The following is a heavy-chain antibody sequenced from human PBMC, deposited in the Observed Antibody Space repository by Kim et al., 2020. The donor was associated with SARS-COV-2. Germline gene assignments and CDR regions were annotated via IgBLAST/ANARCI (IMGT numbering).Heavy chain of an antibody. J-gene: IGHJ6*02. D-gene: IGHD3-3*01. Sequence: GESLKISCKASGYSFTNFWISWVRQLPGKGLEWMGRIDPSDSSAIYSPSFRGRVTISLDKSTTTAYLQWSSLKASDSAIFYCARHGYDCSNGYFYYYYYGVDVWGQGTSVTVSS. CDR1: GYSFTNFW. CDR3: ARHGYDCSNGYFYYYYYGVDV. CDR2: IDPSDSSA. V-gene: IGHV5-10-1*01.